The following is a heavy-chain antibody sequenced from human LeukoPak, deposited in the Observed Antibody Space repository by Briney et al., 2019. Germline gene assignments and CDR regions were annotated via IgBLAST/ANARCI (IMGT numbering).Heavy chain of an antibody. CDR1: EFTFSYYW. J-gene: IGHJ4*02. CDR2: ISSDGGST. V-gene: IGHV3-74*01. Sequence: GGSLRLSCAASEFTFSYYWMYWVRQGPGQGLVSVSRISSDGGSTTYADSVKGRFTISRDNAKNTLYLQMHSLRVEATGIYYCARDDSNGIGYWGQGTLVTVSS. CDR3: ARDDSNGIGY. D-gene: IGHD6-19*01.